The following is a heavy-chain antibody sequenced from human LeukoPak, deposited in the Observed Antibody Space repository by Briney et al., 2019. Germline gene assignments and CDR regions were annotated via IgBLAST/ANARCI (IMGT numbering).Heavy chain of an antibody. CDR3: VRGFPYDYSVTLGY. Sequence: GGSLRLSCATSGFSFSSSNMNWVRQAPGKGLEWVSSIDTTSSYIYYADSVKGRFTISSDNAKSSLYLQMSNLRAEDTAVYYCVRGFPYDYSVTLGYWGQGTLVTVSS. D-gene: IGHD4-11*01. CDR2: IDTTSSYI. J-gene: IGHJ4*02. CDR1: GFSFSSSN. V-gene: IGHV3-21*01.